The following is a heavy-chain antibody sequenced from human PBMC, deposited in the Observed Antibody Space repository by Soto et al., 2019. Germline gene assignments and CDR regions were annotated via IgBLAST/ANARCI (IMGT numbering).Heavy chain of an antibody. V-gene: IGHV4-34*01. J-gene: IGHJ4*02. CDR3: ARGGSGWYQPSYRPPIKIDY. D-gene: IGHD6-19*01. CDR1: GGSFSGYY. CDR2: INHSGST. Sequence: PSWTLSLTCAVYGGSFSGYYWSGIRQPPGKGLEWIGEINHSGSTNYNPSIKSRVTISVDTSKNQFSLKLSSVTAADTAVYYCARGGSGWYQPSYRPPIKIDYWGQGTLVTVSS.